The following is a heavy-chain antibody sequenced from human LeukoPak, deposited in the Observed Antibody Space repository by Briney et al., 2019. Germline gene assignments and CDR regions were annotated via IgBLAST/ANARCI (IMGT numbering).Heavy chain of an antibody. CDR3: ARAVAYCGGGCNDAYDI. CDR2: MSQSGST. Sequence: PSETLSLTCAVSGYSLSSTYYWGWIRQPPGKGLEWIGTMSQSGSTYYNPSLKSRVTISIDTSRNHFSLKLTSVTATDTAVYYCARAVAYCGGGCNDAYDIWSQGTMVTVSS. D-gene: IGHD2-21*02. J-gene: IGHJ3*02. V-gene: IGHV4-38-2*01. CDR1: GYSLSSTYY.